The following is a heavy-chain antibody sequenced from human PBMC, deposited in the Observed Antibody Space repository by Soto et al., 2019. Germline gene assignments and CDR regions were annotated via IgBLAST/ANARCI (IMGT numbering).Heavy chain of an antibody. CDR2: ISGSGGST. J-gene: IGHJ4*02. CDR3: AKCSGYDPNYFDY. D-gene: IGHD5-12*01. Sequence: GGSLRLSCAASGFTISSYAMSWVRQAPGKGLEWVSAISGSGGSTYYADSVKGRFTISRDNSKNTLYLQMNSLRAEDTAVYYCAKCSGYDPNYFDYWGQGTLVTVSS. CDR1: GFTISSYA. V-gene: IGHV3-23*01.